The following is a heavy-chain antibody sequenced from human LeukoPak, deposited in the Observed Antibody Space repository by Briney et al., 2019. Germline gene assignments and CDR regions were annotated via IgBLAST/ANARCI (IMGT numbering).Heavy chain of an antibody. CDR1: GYTLTELS. V-gene: IGHV1-24*01. CDR2: FYPEDGET. D-gene: IGHD3-3*01. Sequence: ASVKVSCKVSGYTLTELSMHWVRQAPGKGLEWMGGFYPEDGETIYAQKFQGRVTMTEDTSTDTAYMELSSLRSEDTAVYYCATMRRFAIFGVVAWDYYYYGMDVWGQGTTVTVSS. CDR3: ATMRRFAIFGVVAWDYYYYGMDV. J-gene: IGHJ6*02.